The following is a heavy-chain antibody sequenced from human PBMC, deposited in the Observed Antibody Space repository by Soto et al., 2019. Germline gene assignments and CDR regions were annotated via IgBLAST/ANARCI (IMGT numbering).Heavy chain of an antibody. Sequence: SETLSLTCAVSGVSLTSGNWWTWVRQSPQRGLEYIGEIFHDGTANYYPSFERRVAMSVDTSRNQFSLKLTSVTAADTAVYFCARLVYDTRLNYMYFDFWGPGTLVTVFS. CDR2: IFHDGTA. CDR1: GVSLTSGNW. J-gene: IGHJ4*02. V-gene: IGHV4-4*02. CDR3: ARLVYDTRLNYMYFDF. D-gene: IGHD3-10*01.